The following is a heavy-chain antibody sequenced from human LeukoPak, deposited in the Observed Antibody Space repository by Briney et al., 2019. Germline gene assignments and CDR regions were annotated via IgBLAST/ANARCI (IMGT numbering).Heavy chain of an antibody. Sequence: GASVKVSCKASGYTFTDYYMHWVRQAPGQGLEWMGTINPSGGSTSYAQKFQGRVTMTRDTSTSTVYMELSSLRSEDTAVYYCARVMYYYDSSGYYEYSYYFDYWGQGTLVTVSS. V-gene: IGHV1-46*01. CDR3: ARVMYYYDSSGYYEYSYYFDY. CDR1: GYTFTDYY. J-gene: IGHJ4*02. D-gene: IGHD3-22*01. CDR2: INPSGGST.